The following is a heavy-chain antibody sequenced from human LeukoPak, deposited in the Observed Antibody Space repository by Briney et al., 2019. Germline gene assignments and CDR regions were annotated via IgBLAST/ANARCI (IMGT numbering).Heavy chain of an antibody. CDR3: ARGDALLDY. CDR1: SGSISSGDYY. V-gene: IGHV4-30-4*01. J-gene: IGHJ4*02. CDR2: IYYSGST. Sequence: PSETLSLTCTVSSGSISSGDYYWSWIRQPPGKGLEWIGYIYYSGSTYYNPSLESRITISVDTSKNQFSLRLSSVTAADTAVYYCARGDALLDYWGQGTLVIVSS.